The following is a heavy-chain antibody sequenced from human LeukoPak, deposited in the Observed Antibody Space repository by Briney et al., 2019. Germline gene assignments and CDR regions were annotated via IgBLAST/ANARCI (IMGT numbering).Heavy chain of an antibody. J-gene: IGHJ4*02. Sequence: GESLKISCKGSGYSFTIYWIAWVRQMPGKGLEWMGIIYPGDSDTRYSPSFQGQVTISAAKSISTAYLQWSSLKASDTAMYYCARLPLNYPRASPLGYWGQGTLVTVSS. V-gene: IGHV5-51*01. CDR2: IYPGDSDT. CDR1: GYSFTIYW. D-gene: IGHD1-7*01. CDR3: ARLPLNYPRASPLGY.